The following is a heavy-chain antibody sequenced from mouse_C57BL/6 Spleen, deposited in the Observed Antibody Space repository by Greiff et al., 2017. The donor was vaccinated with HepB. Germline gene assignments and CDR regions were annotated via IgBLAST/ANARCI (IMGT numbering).Heavy chain of an antibody. CDR1: GYTFTSYW. CDR3: ARGGVGRGWFAY. Sequence: QVQLQQPGAELVRPGSSVKLSCKASGYTFTSYWMHWVKQRPIQGLEWIGNIDPSDSETHYNQKFKDKATLTVDKSSSTAYMQLSSLTSEDSAVYYCARGGVGRGWFAYWGQGTLVTVS. CDR2: IDPSDSET. V-gene: IGHV1-52*01. D-gene: IGHD4-1*01. J-gene: IGHJ3*01.